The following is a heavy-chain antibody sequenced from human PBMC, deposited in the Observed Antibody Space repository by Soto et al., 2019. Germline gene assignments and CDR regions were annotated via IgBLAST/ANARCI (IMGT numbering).Heavy chain of an antibody. V-gene: IGHV3-23*01. CDR2: ISGSGASI. D-gene: IGHD6-19*01. CDR3: AKGPTLHSSGVDAFDI. J-gene: IGHJ3*02. CDR1: FTFSSYA. Sequence: VQLLESGGGLVQPGGTLRLSCAASFTFSSYAMSWVRQAPGRGLEWLSGISGSGASIFYADSVRGRFTIARDNSENTLYLQMNTLRAEDTAVYYCAKGPTLHSSGVDAFDIWGQGTMVTVS.